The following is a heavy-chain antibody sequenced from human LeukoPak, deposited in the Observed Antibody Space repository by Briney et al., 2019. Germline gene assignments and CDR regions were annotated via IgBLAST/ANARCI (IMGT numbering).Heavy chain of an antibody. V-gene: IGHV4-38-2*02. D-gene: IGHD3-22*01. CDR1: GYSISSGYY. CDR3: AREEAGYYDSSGFWGYAFDI. J-gene: IGHJ3*02. Sequence: SETLSLTYTVSGYSISSGYYWGWIRQPPGKGLEWIGSIYHSGSTYYNPSLKSRVTISVDTSKNQFSLKLSSVTAADTAVYYCAREEAGYYDSSGFWGYAFDIWGQGTMVTVSS. CDR2: IYHSGST.